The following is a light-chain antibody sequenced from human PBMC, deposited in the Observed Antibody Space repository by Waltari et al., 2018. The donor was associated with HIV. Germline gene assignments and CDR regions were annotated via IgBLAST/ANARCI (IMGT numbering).Light chain of an antibody. V-gene: IGLV2-11*01. J-gene: IGLJ1*01. CDR3: CSYAGSSYV. CDR2: DVS. Sequence: QSALTQPRPVSASPGQSVTISCTGSSRDVGGYNCVSWYRQYPGKAPKLMIYDVSKRPAGVPDRFSGSKSVNTASLTISGLQAEDEADYYCCSYAGSSYVFGTGTKVTVL. CDR1: SRDVGGYNC.